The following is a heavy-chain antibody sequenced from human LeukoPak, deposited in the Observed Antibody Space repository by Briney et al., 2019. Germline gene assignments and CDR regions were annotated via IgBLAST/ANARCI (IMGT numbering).Heavy chain of an antibody. CDR2: IYSGGST. Sequence: GGSLRLSCAASGFTVSSNYMSWVRQAPGKGLEWVSVIYSGGSTYYADSVKGRFTISRHNSKNTLYLQMNSLRAEDTAVYYCASAFPGESGVAFDIWGQRTMVTVSS. V-gene: IGHV3-53*04. CDR1: GFTVSSNY. J-gene: IGHJ3*02. CDR3: ASAFPGESGVAFDI. D-gene: IGHD3-10*01.